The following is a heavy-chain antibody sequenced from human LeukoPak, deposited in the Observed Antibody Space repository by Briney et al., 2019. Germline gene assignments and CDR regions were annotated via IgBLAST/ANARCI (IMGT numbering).Heavy chain of an antibody. D-gene: IGHD4-17*01. Sequence: GASVTVSCMPSGYTFTSYGISWVRQAPGQGLWWMGWISAYNGNTNYAQKLQGRVTMTTDTSTSTADVELRSLRSDDTVVYYWARVYGYGDLDCRYWGQGTLVSVSS. V-gene: IGHV1-18*01. CDR1: GYTFTSYG. J-gene: IGHJ4*02. CDR3: ARVYGYGDLDCRY. CDR2: ISAYNGNT.